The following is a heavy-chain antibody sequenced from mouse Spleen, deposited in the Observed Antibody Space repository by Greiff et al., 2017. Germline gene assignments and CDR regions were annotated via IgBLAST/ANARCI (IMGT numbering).Heavy chain of an antibody. CDR2: INPSNGGT. D-gene: IGHD2-10*02. J-gene: IGHJ1*01. CDR1: GYTFTSYW. V-gene: IGHV1-53*01. CDR3: ARKVWSLRYFDV. Sequence: VQLRQPGTELVKPGASVKLSCKASGYTFTSYWMHWVKQRPGQGLEWIGNINPSNGGTNYNEKFKSKATLTVDKSSSTAYMQLSSLTSEDSAVYYCARKVWSLRYFDVWGAGTTVTVSS.